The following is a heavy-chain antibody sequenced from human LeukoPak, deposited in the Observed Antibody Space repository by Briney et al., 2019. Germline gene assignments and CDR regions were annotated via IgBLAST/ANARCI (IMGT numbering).Heavy chain of an antibody. D-gene: IGHD5-12*01. CDR3: ARDNSGYDYWFDP. CDR1: GFTFSSYW. J-gene: IGHJ5*02. Sequence: PGGFLRLSCAASGFTFSSYWMHWVRQAPGKGLVWVSRINSDGSSTSYADSVKGRFTISRDNAKNTLYLQMNSLRAEDTAVYYCARDNSGYDYWFDPWGQGTLVTVSS. V-gene: IGHV3-74*01. CDR2: INSDGSST.